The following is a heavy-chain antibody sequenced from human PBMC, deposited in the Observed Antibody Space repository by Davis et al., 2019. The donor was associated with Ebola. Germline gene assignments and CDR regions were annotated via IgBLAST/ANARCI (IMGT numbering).Heavy chain of an antibody. D-gene: IGHD5-18*01. J-gene: IGHJ4*02. V-gene: IGHV3-21*01. Sequence: GESLKISCAASGFTFSTYSMSWVRQAPGKALEWVSSISSDSDYIYYADSAKGRFTISRDNAKNSLFLQMNSLRAEDTAVYYCARDLGYSYGYGFDHWGQGTLVTVSS. CDR2: ISSDSDYI. CDR1: GFTFSTYS. CDR3: ARDLGYSYGYGFDH.